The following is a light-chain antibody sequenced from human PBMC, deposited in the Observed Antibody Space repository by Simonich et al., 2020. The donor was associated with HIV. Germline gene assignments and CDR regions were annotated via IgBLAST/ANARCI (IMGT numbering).Light chain of an antibody. CDR3: QQYNNWPPLT. J-gene: IGKJ4*01. V-gene: IGKV3-15*01. CDR1: QSVTSN. Sequence: EIVMTQSTATLSLSPGERATLSCRASQSVTSNLAWYQQKPGQAPRLLIYGASTRATGIPARFSGSGSEKEFTLTISSLQSEDVAVYYCQQYNNWPPLTFGGGTKVEIK. CDR2: GAS.